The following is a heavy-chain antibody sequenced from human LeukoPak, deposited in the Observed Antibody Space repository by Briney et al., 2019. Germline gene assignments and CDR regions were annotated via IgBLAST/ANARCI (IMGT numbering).Heavy chain of an antibody. J-gene: IGHJ6*02. Sequence: ASVKVSCKASGYTFTGYYMHWVRQAPGQGIEWMGWINPNSGGTNYAQKFQGRVTMTRDTSISTAYMELSRLRSDDTAVYYCARDLLQVVATLLPYYYGMDVWGQGTTVTVSS. D-gene: IGHD2-21*01. CDR3: ARDLLQVVATLLPYYYGMDV. CDR1: GYTFTGYY. CDR2: INPNSGGT. V-gene: IGHV1-2*02.